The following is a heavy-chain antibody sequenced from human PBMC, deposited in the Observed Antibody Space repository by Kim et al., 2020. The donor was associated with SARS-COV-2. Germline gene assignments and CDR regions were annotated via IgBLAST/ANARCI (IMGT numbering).Heavy chain of an antibody. J-gene: IGHJ4*02. Sequence: SYAQKVQGSVAMTRETSTSSVYIELSSLRSEDTAVYYCARDLAVADPFDYWGQGTLVTVSS. CDR3: ARDLAVADPFDY. V-gene: IGHV1-46*01. D-gene: IGHD6-19*01.